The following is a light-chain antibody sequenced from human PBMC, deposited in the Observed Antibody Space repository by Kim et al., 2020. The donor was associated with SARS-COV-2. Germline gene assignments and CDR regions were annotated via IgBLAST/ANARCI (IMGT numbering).Light chain of an antibody. CDR1: QSINTY. CDR2: GAS. Sequence: ATVGDRVTITCRESQSINTYLNWYQQKTGKARKILIYGASRLQTGVSLRFSGSGSGTDFTLTISSLQPEDFATYYCQQSYSTPRTFGQGTKVEIK. J-gene: IGKJ1*01. CDR3: QQSYSTPRT. V-gene: IGKV1-39*01.